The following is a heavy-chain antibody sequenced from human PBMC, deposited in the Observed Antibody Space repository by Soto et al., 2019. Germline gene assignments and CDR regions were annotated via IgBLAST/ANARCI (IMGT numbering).Heavy chain of an antibody. Sequence: GGSLRLSCAAPGFTFSSYAMHWFRQAPGKGLEWVAVISYDGSNKYYADSVKGRFTVSRDNSKNTLYLQMDSRRAEDTAVYYCAKVVYERSVNDAFDIWGQGTMVTVSS. CDR2: ISYDGSNK. D-gene: IGHD3-22*01. CDR3: AKVVYERSVNDAFDI. CDR1: GFTFSSYA. V-gene: IGHV3-30-3*01. J-gene: IGHJ3*02.